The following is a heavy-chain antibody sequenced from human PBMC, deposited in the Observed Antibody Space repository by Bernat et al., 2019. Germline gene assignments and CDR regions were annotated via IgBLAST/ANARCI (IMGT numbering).Heavy chain of an antibody. CDR2: ISSSSSTI. V-gene: IGHV3-48*01. D-gene: IGHD3-9*01. Sequence: EVQLVESGGGLVQPGGSLRLSCAASGFTFSSYSMNWVRQAPGKGLEWVSYISSSSSTIYYADSVKGRFTISRDNAKNSLYLQMNSLRAEDTAVYYCARDTRAIFWEADWFDPWGQGTLVTVSS. J-gene: IGHJ5*02. CDR3: ARDTRAIFWEADWFDP. CDR1: GFTFSSYS.